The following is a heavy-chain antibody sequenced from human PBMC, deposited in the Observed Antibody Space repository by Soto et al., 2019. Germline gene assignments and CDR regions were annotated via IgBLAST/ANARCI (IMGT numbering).Heavy chain of an antibody. CDR1: GYTFTSYH. CDR2: ISAYNGNT. V-gene: IGHV1-18*04. CDR3: ARRWELILTIDY. J-gene: IGHJ4*02. D-gene: IGHD1-26*01. Sequence: ASVKVSCKTSGYTFTSYHISWVRQAPGQGLEWMGWISAYNGNTNYAQKLQGRVTMTTDTSTSTAYMERRSLRSDDTAVYYCARRWELILTIDYWGQGTLVTVSS.